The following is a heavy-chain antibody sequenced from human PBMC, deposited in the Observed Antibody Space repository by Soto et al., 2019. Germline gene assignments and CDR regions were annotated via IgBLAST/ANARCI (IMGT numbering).Heavy chain of an antibody. Sequence: QVQLQQWGAGLLKPSETLSLTCAVYGGSFSGYYWSWIRQPPGKGLEWIGEINHSGSTNYNPSLKSRVTISVDASRNQLSLKLSSATAADTAVYYCARVGLAAAGCPAFDYWGQGTLVTGS. CDR3: ARVGLAAAGCPAFDY. CDR2: INHSGST. J-gene: IGHJ4*02. V-gene: IGHV4-34*01. D-gene: IGHD6-13*01. CDR1: GGSFSGYY.